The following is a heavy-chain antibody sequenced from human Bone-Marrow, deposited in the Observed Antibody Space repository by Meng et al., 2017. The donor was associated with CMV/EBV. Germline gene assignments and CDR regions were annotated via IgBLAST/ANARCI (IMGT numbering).Heavy chain of an antibody. CDR1: GFTFSSYA. Sequence: GGSLRLSCAASGFTFSSYAMSWVRQAPGKGLEWVSAISGSGGSTYYADSVKGWFTISRDNSKNTVYVQMNSLRAEDTAVYYCARALESGVGRGYGLDYWGQGTQVTVSS. V-gene: IGHV3-23*01. J-gene: IGHJ4*02. CDR3: ARALESGVGRGYGLDY. CDR2: ISGSGGST. D-gene: IGHD3-3*01.